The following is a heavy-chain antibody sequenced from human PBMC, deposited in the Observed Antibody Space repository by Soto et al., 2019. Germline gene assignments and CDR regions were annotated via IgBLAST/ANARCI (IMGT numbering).Heavy chain of an antibody. CDR3: ERDSGVAAIYGAALYI. CDR1: GFTFSKYG. Sequence: QVQLVESGGGGVQPGKSLRLSCAASGFTFSKYGMHWVRQPPGKGLEWVAIIWSDGDKKYYADSVKGRYTISRDNSQNTLFLERNSLRGEDTAVYYGERDSGVAAIYGAALYIWGKGTMVTVSS. D-gene: IGHD1-26*01. V-gene: IGHV3-33*01. CDR2: IWSDGDKK. J-gene: IGHJ3*02.